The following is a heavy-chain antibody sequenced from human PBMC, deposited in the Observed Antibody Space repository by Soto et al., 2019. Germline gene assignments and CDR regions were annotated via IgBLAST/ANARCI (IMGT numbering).Heavy chain of an antibody. V-gene: IGHV5-51*01. CDR1: GYSFTSYW. D-gene: IGHD6-6*01. CDR3: ARQAPPPPEYSSSSHGRYYYYGMDV. Sequence: PGESLKISCKGSGYSFTSYWIGWVRQMPGKGLEWMGIIYPGDSDTRYSPSFQGQVTISADKSISTAYLQWSSLKASDTAMYYCARQAPPPPEYSSSSHGRYYYYGMDVWGQGTTVTVSS. CDR2: IYPGDSDT. J-gene: IGHJ6*02.